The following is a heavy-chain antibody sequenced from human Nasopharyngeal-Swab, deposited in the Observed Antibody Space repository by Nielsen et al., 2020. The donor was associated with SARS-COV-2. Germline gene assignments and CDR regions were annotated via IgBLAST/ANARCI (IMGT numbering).Heavy chain of an antibody. J-gene: IGHJ4*02. Sequence: GESLKISCAASGFTFSSYAMSWVRQAPGKGLEWVSAISGSGGSTYYADSVKGRFTISRDNSKNTLYLQMNSLRAEDTAVYYCAKDWVTGDTATVTDYWGQGTLVTVSS. CDR3: AKDWVTGDTATVTDY. CDR2: ISGSGGST. V-gene: IGHV3-23*01. D-gene: IGHD5-18*01. CDR1: GFTFSSYA.